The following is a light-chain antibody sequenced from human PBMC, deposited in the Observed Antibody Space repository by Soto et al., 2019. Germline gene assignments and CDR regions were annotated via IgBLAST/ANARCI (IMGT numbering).Light chain of an antibody. V-gene: IGLV2-14*01. J-gene: IGLJ3*02. Sequence: ALTQPASVSGSPGQSITISCTGTSSDVGAYNYVSWYQQHPGKAPKLMIFDVSNRPSGVSNRFSGSKSGNTASLTISGLQAEDEADYYCSSYTTATTRVFGGGTKVTVL. CDR3: SSYTTATTRV. CDR2: DVS. CDR1: SSDVGAYNY.